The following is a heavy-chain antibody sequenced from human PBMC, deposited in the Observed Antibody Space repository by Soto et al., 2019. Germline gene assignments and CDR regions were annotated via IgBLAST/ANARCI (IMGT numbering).Heavy chain of an antibody. J-gene: IGHJ4*02. CDR3: AHRRRYSSGWYFPDY. D-gene: IGHD6-19*01. CDR2: IYWDDDK. CDR1: GFSLSTSGVG. Sequence: QITLKESGPTLVKPTQTLTLTCTFSGFSLSTSGVGVGWIRQPPGKALEWLALIYWDDDKRYSPSLKSRLTITKDTSKNQVVRTMTNMDPVDTATYYCAHRRRYSSGWYFPDYWGQGTLVTVSS. V-gene: IGHV2-5*02.